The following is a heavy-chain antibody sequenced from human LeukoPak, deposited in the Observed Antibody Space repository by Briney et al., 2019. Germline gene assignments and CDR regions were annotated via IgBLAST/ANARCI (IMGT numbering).Heavy chain of an antibody. J-gene: IGHJ5*02. CDR2: IYTSGST. CDR3: ASHPNFWSGYGQGNWFDP. V-gene: IGHV4-4*07. Sequence: PSETLSLTCTVSGGSISSYYWSWIRQPAGKGLEWIGRIYTSGSTNYNPSLKSRVTMSVDTSKNQFSLKLSSVTAADTAVYYCASHPNFWSGYGQGNWFDPWGQGTLVTVSS. CDR1: GGSISSYY. D-gene: IGHD3-3*01.